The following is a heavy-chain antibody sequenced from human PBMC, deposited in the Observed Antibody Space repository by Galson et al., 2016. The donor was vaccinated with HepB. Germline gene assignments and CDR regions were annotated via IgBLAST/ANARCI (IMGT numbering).Heavy chain of an antibody. CDR1: GFTFSSYS. J-gene: IGHJ6*02. V-gene: IGHV3-21*01. CDR2: ISYSSSYM. Sequence: SLRLSCAASGFTFSSYSMHWVRQAPGKGLEWVSSISYSSSYMPYADAVKGRFTISRDNAKNSLYLQMNSLRDEDTAVYYCARDGRRGYDMDVWGQGTTVTVSS. CDR3: ARDGRRGYDMDV.